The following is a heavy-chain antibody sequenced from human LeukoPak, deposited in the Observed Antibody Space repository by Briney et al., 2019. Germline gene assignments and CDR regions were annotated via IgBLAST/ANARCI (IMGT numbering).Heavy chain of an antibody. CDR3: ARVIAAAALDY. J-gene: IGHJ4*02. CDR1: GYTFTGYY. D-gene: IGHD6-13*01. CDR2: INPSGGST. Sequence: ASVKVSCKASGYTFTGYYMHWVRQAPGQGLEWMGIINPSGGSTSYAQKFQGRVTMTRDTSTSTVYMELSSLRSEDTAVYYCARVIAAAALDYWGQGTLVTVSS. V-gene: IGHV1-46*01.